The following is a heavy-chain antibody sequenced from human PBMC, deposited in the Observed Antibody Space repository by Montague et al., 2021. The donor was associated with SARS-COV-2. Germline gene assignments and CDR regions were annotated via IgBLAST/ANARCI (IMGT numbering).Heavy chain of an antibody. D-gene: IGHD3-10*01. CDR2: ISSSGSTI. V-gene: IGHV3-11*01. CDR1: GFTFSDYY. J-gene: IGHJ3*02. CDR3: ARVGWFGEDGSDT. Sequence: SLRLSCAASGFTFSDYYMSWVRQAPGMGLEWVSYISSSGSTIYYXDSVKGRFTISRDNARNSLYLQMNSLRGEDTAVYYCARVGWFGEDGSDTWGQGTMVTVSS.